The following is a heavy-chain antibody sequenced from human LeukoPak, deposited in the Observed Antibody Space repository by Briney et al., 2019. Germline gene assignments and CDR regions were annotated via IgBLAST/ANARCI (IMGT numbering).Heavy chain of an antibody. D-gene: IGHD4-17*01. CDR2: IYPGDSDT. CDR1: GYSFTSYW. Sequence: GESLKISCKGSGYSFTSYWIGRVRQMPGKGLEWMGIIYPGDSDTRYSPAFQGQVTISADKSINTAYLQWSSLKASDTAMYYCARQTTVTTPFAYWGQGTLVTVSS. J-gene: IGHJ4*02. CDR3: ARQTTVTTPFAY. V-gene: IGHV5-51*01.